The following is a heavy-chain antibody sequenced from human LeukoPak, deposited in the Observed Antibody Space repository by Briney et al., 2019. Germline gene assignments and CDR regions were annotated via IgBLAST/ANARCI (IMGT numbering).Heavy chain of an antibody. V-gene: IGHV1-69*13. Sequence: SVKVSCKASGGTFSSYAISWVRQAPGQGLEWMGGIIPIFGTANYAQKFQGRVTITADESTSTAYMELSSLRSEDTAVYYCARMYCSSTSRSRSRVVPPYFDYWGQGTLVTVSS. CDR3: ARMYCSSTSRSRSRVVPPYFDY. D-gene: IGHD2-2*01. J-gene: IGHJ4*02. CDR2: IIPIFGTA. CDR1: GGTFSSYA.